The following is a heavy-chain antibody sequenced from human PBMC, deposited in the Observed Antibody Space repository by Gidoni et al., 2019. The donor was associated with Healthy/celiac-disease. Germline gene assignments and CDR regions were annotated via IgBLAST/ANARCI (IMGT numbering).Heavy chain of an antibody. CDR1: GGSISSSSYY. CDR2: IYYSGRT. D-gene: IGHD4-17*01. Sequence: QLQLQESGPGLVKPSETLSLPCTVSGGSISSSSYYWGWIRQPPGKGLEWIGSIYYSGRTYYNPSLKRRVTIAVDTSKNQFSLKLSSVTAADTAVYYCARGITVTNWFDPWGQGTLVTVSS. CDR3: ARGITVTNWFDP. V-gene: IGHV4-39*07. J-gene: IGHJ5*02.